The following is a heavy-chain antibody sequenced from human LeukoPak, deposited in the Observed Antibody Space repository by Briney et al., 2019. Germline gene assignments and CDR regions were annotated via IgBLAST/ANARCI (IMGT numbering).Heavy chain of an antibody. V-gene: IGHV3-11*06. CDR2: ISSGSSST. Sequence: GGSLRLSCAASGFTFSDYYMNWIRQAPGKGLEWVSYISSGSSSTNYADSVKGRFTISRDNAKNSLYLQMNSLRAEDTAVYFCATSHYDSSGYLHYSDYWGQGTLVTVSS. CDR3: ATSHYDSSGYLHYSDY. D-gene: IGHD3-22*01. CDR1: GFTFSDYY. J-gene: IGHJ4*02.